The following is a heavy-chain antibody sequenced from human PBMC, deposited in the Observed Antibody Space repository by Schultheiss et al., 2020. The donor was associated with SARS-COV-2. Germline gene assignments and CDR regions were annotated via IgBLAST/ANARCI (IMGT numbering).Heavy chain of an antibody. CDR2: IVVGSGNT. CDR3: ARGAGRSAPADYYYGMDV. D-gene: IGHD1-26*01. CDR1: GFTFTSSA. V-gene: IGHV1-58*02. J-gene: IGHJ6*02. Sequence: SVKVSCKASGFTFTSSAMQWVRQARGQRLEWIGWIVVGSGNTNYAQKFQERVTITRDMSTSTAYMELSSLRSEDTAVYYCARGAGRSAPADYYYGMDVWGQGTTVTVSS.